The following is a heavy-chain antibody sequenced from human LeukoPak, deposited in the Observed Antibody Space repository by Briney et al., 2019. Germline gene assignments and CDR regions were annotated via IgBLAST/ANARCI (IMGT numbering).Heavy chain of an antibody. CDR3: ARGSVRVGMDV. CDR2: IWYDGSNK. CDR1: GFTFSSYG. V-gene: IGHV3-33*01. Sequence: PGRSLRLSCAASGFTFSSYGFHWVRQAPGKGLEWVAVIWYDGSNKYYADSVKGRSTISRENAKNSLYLQMNSLRAGDTAVYYCARGSVRVGMDVWGQGTTVTVSS. D-gene: IGHD6-13*01. J-gene: IGHJ6*02.